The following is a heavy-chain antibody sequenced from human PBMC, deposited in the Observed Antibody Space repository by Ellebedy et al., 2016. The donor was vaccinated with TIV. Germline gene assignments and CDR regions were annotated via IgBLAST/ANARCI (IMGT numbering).Heavy chain of an antibody. CDR2: ISSGGTVI. Sequence: PGGSLRLSCAVSGFTISDSYMSWVRQAPGKGLEWVSYISSGGTVIYYADSVKGRFTISRDNTKNLLYLQMNSLRAEDTAVYHCAPARGDHGAFEIWGQGTMVTVSS. CDR1: GFTISDSY. D-gene: IGHD2-2*01. CDR3: APARGDHGAFEI. J-gene: IGHJ3*02. V-gene: IGHV3-11*01.